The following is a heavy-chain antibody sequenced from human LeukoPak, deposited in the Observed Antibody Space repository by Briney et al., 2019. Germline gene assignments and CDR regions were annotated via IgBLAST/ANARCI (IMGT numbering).Heavy chain of an antibody. V-gene: IGHV4-38-2*02. D-gene: IGHD6-13*01. CDR3: ARDREGYSSSWYSFSFDY. CDR2: IFHSGST. J-gene: IGHJ4*02. Sequence: SETLSLTCAVSVYSIRSGYYWGWIRQPPGKGLEWIGSIFHSGSTYYNPSLKSRVTISVDTSKNQFSLKLSSVTAADTAVYYCARDREGYSSSWYSFSFDYWGQGTLVTVSS. CDR1: VYSIRSGYY.